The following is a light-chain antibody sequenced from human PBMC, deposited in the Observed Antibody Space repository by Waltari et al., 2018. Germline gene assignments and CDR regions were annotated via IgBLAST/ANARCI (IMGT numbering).Light chain of an antibody. CDR1: SYDRGAGYD. V-gene: IGLV1-40*01. CDR2: DNT. CDR3: QSYDVGLGGV. Sequence: QSVLTQPPSVSGPPGQRVTIACTRSSYDRGAGYDVHWYQLIPGAVPKLLIYDNTNRPSRVPDRFSGSKSCTSASLAITGLQDEDEAHYYCQSYDVGLGGVFGGGTRVTVL. J-gene: IGLJ3*02.